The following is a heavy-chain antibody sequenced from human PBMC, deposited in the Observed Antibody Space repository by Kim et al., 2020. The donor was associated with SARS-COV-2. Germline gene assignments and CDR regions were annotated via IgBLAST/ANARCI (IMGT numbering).Heavy chain of an antibody. Sequence: GESLKISCKGSGYTFTSYWITWVRQMPGKGLEWMGRIDPDDSYTNYSPSFQGHVTISADKSIRTAYLQWSGLKASDSAMYYCARHELDRGGAGNYYYGMDVWGQGTTVTVSS. D-gene: IGHD3-16*01. CDR1: GYTFTSYW. J-gene: IGHJ6*02. CDR2: IDPDDSYT. CDR3: ARHELDRGGAGNYYYGMDV. V-gene: IGHV5-10-1*01.